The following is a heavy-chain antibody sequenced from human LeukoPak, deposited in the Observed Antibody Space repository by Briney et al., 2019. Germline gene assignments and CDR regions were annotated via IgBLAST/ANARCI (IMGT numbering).Heavy chain of an antibody. CDR3: ARIHRYCSGGACYVLDN. CDR1: GGSISRDGYY. D-gene: IGHD2-15*01. V-gene: IGHV4-31*03. J-gene: IGHJ4*02. Sequence: KSSETLSLTCTVSGGSISRDGYYWGWIRQHPGKGLEWIGHIYYSGSTYHNPSLKSRVTISVDTSANQFSLKLSSVTAADTAVYYCARIHRYCSGGACYVLDNWGQGTLVAVSS. CDR2: IYYSGST.